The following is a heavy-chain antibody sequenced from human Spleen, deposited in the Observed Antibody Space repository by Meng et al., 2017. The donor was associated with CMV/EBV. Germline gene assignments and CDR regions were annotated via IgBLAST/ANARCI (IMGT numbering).Heavy chain of an antibody. V-gene: IGHV3-11*01. D-gene: IGHD3-22*01. CDR2: ISNSGSTI. Sequence: GESLKISCAASGFAFSDYYMNWIRQAPGKGLEWVSYISNSGSTIYYADSVKGRFTISRDNAENLLYLQMRNLKAEDTAVYYCQTDYYDSSGYYYSGHWGQGALVTVSS. CDR3: QTDYYDSSGYYYSGH. CDR1: GFAFSDYY. J-gene: IGHJ4*02.